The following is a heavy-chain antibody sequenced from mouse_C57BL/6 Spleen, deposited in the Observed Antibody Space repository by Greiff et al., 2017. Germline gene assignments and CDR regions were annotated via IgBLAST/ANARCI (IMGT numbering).Heavy chain of an antibody. CDR1: GYTFTDYY. Sequence: EVQLQQSGPELVKPGASVKISCKASGYTFTDYYMNWVKQSHGKSLEWIGDINPNNGGTSYNQKFKGKATLTVDKSSSTAYMELRSLTSEDSAVYYCARGMNYYGPFDYWGQGTTLTVSS. J-gene: IGHJ2*01. CDR2: INPNNGGT. D-gene: IGHD1-1*01. CDR3: ARGMNYYGPFDY. V-gene: IGHV1-26*01.